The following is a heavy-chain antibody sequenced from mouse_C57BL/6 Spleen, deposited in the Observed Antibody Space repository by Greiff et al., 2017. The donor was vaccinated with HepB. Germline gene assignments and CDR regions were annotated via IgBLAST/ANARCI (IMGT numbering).Heavy chain of an antibody. CDR3: ARPPYYYGKDFDV. V-gene: IGHV5-17*01. J-gene: IGHJ1*03. CDR1: GFTFSDYG. CDR2: ISSGSSTI. Sequence: EVQRVESGGGLVKPGGSLKLSCAASGFTFSDYGMHWVRQAPEKGLEWVAYISSGSSTIYYADTVKGRFTISRDNAKNTLFLQMTSLRSEDTAMYYCARPPYYYGKDFDVWGTGTTVTVSS. D-gene: IGHD1-1*01.